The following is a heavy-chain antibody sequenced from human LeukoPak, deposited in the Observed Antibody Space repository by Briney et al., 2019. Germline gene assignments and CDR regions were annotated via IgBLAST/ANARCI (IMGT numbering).Heavy chain of an antibody. Sequence: PGGSLRLSCAASGLTFSNYAMNWVRQAPGKGLEWVSAITGSGISTFYADSVKGRFTISRDNSNNTLYLQMDSLRAEDTAVYYCAKIYNWNLDWGQGTLVTVSS. CDR1: GLTFSNYA. D-gene: IGHD1-20*01. CDR2: ITGSGIST. V-gene: IGHV3-23*01. CDR3: AKIYNWNLD. J-gene: IGHJ4*02.